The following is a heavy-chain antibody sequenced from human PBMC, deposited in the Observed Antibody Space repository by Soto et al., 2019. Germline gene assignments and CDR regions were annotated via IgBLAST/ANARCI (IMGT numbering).Heavy chain of an antibody. D-gene: IGHD3-22*01. CDR1: GFTFSSYA. J-gene: IGHJ5*02. Sequence: LRLSCAASGFTFSSYAMSWVRQAPGKGLEWVSAISGSGGSTYYADSVKGRFTISRDNSKNTLYLQMNSLRAEDTAVYYCAKDVIPDYYDSSGYYYGNWFDPWGQGTLVTVSS. V-gene: IGHV3-23*01. CDR3: AKDVIPDYYDSSGYYYGNWFDP. CDR2: ISGSGGST.